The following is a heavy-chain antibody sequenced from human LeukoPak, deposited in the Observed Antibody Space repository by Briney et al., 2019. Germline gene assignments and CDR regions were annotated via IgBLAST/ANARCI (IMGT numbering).Heavy chain of an antibody. CDR2: ISANNGNT. CDR3: ARDFFHGPYAGLSCFLLDY. J-gene: IGHJ4*02. Sequence: ASVKVSCXASGYTFTSYGISWVRRAPGQGLEWMGWISANNGNTNSAQKFQGRATMTTDTSTSTAYMELRSLRSDDRAVYYCARDFFHGPYAGLSCFLLDYWGQGSLVTVSS. V-gene: IGHV1-18*01. CDR1: GYTFTSYG. D-gene: IGHD2-15*01.